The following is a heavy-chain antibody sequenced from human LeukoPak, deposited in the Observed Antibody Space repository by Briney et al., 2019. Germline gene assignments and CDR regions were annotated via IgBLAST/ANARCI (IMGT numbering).Heavy chain of an antibody. J-gene: IGHJ6*02. D-gene: IGHD3-10*01. CDR1: GGSFSGYY. CDR3: ARGNVVRGVIIPRYYYGMDV. CDR2: INHGGST. Sequence: SGTLSLTCAVYGGSFSGYYWSWIRQPPGKGLEWIGEINHGGSTNYNPSLKSRVTISVDTSKNQFSLKLSSVTAADTAVYYCARGNVVRGVIIPRYYYGMDVWGQGTTVTVSS. V-gene: IGHV4-34*01.